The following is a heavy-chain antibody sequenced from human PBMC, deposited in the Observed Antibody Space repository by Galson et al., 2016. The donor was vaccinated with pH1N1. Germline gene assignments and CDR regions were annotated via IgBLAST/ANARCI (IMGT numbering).Heavy chain of an antibody. V-gene: IGHV2-5*02. Sequence: PALVKPTQTLTLTCNFSGFSVSSSGMGVGWIRQPPGKALEWLAVIYWDDDKRYSPSLKSRLTITKDTSKNQVVLKMTNMDPADTATYYCAHREVMITNAVDFWGQGTMVTVSS. D-gene: IGHD3-16*01. CDR1: GFSVSSSGMG. CDR2: IYWDDDK. CDR3: AHREVMITNAVDF. J-gene: IGHJ3*01.